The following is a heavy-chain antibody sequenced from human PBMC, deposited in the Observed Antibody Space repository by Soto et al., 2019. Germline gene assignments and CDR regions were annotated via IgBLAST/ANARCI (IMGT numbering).Heavy chain of an antibody. CDR3: ARHPVTTYRYNWFDP. D-gene: IGHD4-17*01. CDR1: GGSISSSSYY. V-gene: IGHV4-39*01. Sequence: SETLSLTCSVSGGSISSSSYYWVWIRQPPGKGLVWIGSIYCSGSTYYNPSLKSPVTISVDTSKNKLSLKLSSVTAADTAVYYCARHPVTTYRYNWFDPWGEATLVTVSS. CDR2: IYCSGST. J-gene: IGHJ5*02.